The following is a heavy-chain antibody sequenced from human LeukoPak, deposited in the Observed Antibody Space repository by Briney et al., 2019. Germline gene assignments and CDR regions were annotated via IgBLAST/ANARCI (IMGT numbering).Heavy chain of an antibody. Sequence: PGESLKISCKGSGYSFTSYWISWVRQMPGKGLEWMGRIDPSDSYTNYSPSFQGHVTISADKSISTAYLQWSSLKASDTAMYYCARHMPYSSGWYDGHYFDYWGQGTLVTVSS. J-gene: IGHJ4*02. D-gene: IGHD6-19*01. CDR1: GYSFTSYW. CDR2: IDPSDSYT. CDR3: ARHMPYSSGWYDGHYFDY. V-gene: IGHV5-10-1*01.